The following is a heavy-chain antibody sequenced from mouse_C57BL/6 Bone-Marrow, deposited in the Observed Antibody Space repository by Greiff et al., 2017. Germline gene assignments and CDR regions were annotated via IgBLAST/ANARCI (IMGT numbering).Heavy chain of an antibody. J-gene: IGHJ3*01. CDR1: GFTFSSYG. CDR3: ARSYYYGSSYDWCAY. Sequence: EVKLMESGGDLVKPGGSLKLSCAASGFTFSSYGMSWVRQTPDKRLEWVATISSGGSYTYYPDSVKGRFTISRDNAKNTLYLQMSSLKSEDTAMYYCARSYYYGSSYDWCAYWGQGTLVTVSA. D-gene: IGHD1-1*01. V-gene: IGHV5-6*01. CDR2: ISSGGSYT.